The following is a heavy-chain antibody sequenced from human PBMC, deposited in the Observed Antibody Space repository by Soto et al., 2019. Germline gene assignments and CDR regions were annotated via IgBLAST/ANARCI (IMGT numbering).Heavy chain of an antibody. CDR2: IYYSGST. J-gene: IGHJ4*02. CDR3: ARGFLHYDILTGYLKREKIYYFAH. Sequence: QVQLQESGPGLVKPSQTLSLTCTVSGGSISSGGYYWSWIRQPPGKGLEWIGYIYYSGSTYYNPSLRSRVSLSVDTSTISSSLVLSSVTSADAAVYYCARGFLHYDILTGYLKREKIYYFAHWGQGSLVTVSS. V-gene: IGHV4-31*03. CDR1: GGSISSGGYY. D-gene: IGHD3-9*01.